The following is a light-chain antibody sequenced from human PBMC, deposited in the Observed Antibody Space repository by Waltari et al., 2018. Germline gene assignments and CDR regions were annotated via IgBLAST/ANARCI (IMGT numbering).Light chain of an antibody. CDR3: SSYAGSTALL. V-gene: IGLV2-14*03. Sequence: QAALTQPPSVSGSPGQSVTISCTGTNSDIGGYQYVSWYRQYPGKAPKLMIYAVSGRPSGVSDRFSGSKSGNTASLTISGLQAEDEADYFCSSYAGSTALLFGGGTRLTVL. CDR2: AVS. CDR1: NSDIGGYQY. J-gene: IGLJ2*01.